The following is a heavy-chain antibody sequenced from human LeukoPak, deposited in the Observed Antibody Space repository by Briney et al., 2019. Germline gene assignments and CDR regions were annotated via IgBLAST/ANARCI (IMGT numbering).Heavy chain of an antibody. D-gene: IGHD3-3*01. V-gene: IGHV1-18*04. Sequence: GASVKVSCKASGYTFTSYYMHWVRQAPGQGLEWMGWISAYNGNTNYAQKLQGRVTMTTDTSTSTAYMELRSLRSDDTAVYYCARGLDITIFGVVIWVPPDSEYGMDVWGQGTTVTVSS. J-gene: IGHJ6*02. CDR2: ISAYNGNT. CDR3: ARGLDITIFGVVIWVPPDSEYGMDV. CDR1: GYTFTSYY.